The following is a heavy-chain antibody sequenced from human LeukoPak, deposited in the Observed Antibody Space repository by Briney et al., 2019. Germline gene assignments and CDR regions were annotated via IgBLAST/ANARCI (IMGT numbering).Heavy chain of an antibody. D-gene: IGHD3-16*01. V-gene: IGHV4-59*01. CDR1: RASITTYY. J-gene: IGHJ5*02. CDR2: IYYSGST. Sequence: SETLSLTCTVSRASITTYYLSWLRPPPAKGLDWIGYIYYSGSTNYNPSLRSRLTISLDTSKNQYSLKLSSVTAADTAVYYCARSNGIRLGAWFDPWGQGTLVTVSS. CDR3: ARSNGIRLGAWFDP.